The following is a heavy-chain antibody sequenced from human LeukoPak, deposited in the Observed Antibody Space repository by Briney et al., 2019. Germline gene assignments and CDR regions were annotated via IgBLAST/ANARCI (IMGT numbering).Heavy chain of an antibody. CDR3: ARVRGIAVADHDY. CDR2: INPNSGGT. Sequence: ASVKVSCKASGYTFTGYYMHWVRQAPGQGLEWMGRINPNSGGTNYAQKLQGRVTMTTDTSTSTAYMELRSLRSDDTAVYCCARVRGIAVADHDYWGQGTLVTVSS. V-gene: IGHV1-2*06. CDR1: GYTFTGYY. D-gene: IGHD6-19*01. J-gene: IGHJ4*02.